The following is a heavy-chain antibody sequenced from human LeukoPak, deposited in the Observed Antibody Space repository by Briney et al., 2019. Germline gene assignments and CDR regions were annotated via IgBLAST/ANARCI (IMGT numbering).Heavy chain of an antibody. CDR2: IYYSGST. D-gene: IGHD4-17*01. CDR3: ARLGLSTVTMETNWYFDL. V-gene: IGHV4-61*03. J-gene: IGHJ2*01. Sequence: PSETPSLTCTVSGGSISSGGYYWNWIRQHPGKGLECIGCIYYSGSTNYNPSLKSRVSISVDTSKNHFSLRLSSVTAADTAVYYCARLGLSTVTMETNWYFDLWGRGTLVTVPS. CDR1: GGSISSGGYY.